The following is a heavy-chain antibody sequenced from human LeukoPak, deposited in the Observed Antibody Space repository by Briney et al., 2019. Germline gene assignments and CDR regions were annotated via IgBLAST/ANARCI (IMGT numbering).Heavy chain of an antibody. CDR1: GGSISSYY. D-gene: IGHD3-10*01. CDR2: IYTSGST. CDR3: ARDSYYYGSGSYWRGHYYYYYMDV. V-gene: IGHV4-4*07. Sequence: SETLSLTCTVSGGSISSYYWSWIRQPAGKGLEWIGRIYTSGSTNYNPSLKSRVTISVDTSKNQFSLKLSSVTAADTAVYYCARDSYYYGSGSYWRGHYYYYYMDVWGKGTTVTISS. J-gene: IGHJ6*03.